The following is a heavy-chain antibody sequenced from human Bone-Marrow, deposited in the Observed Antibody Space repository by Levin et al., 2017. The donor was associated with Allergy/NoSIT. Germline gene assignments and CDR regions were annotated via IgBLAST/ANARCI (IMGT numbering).Heavy chain of an antibody. J-gene: IGHJ4*02. CDR2: VYYTGST. D-gene: IGHD3-10*01. CDR3: ARAPYYGPARPYQSDY. Sequence: SETLSLTCSVSGGSISSSTYSWGWIRQPPGKGLEWIGNVYYTGSTHYNPSLKSRVTISTDTSKNQFSLKLSSVTAADTAVYYCARAPYYGPARPYQSDYWGQGTLVTVSS. V-gene: IGHV4-39*01. CDR1: GGSISSSTYS.